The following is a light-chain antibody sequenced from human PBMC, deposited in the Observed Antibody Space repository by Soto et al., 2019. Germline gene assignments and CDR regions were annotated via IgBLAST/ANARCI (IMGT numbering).Light chain of an antibody. CDR1: HSISTW. CDR2: GAS. CDR3: LQTYNLPRT. Sequence: DVQMTQSPSTLSASVGDSVTITCRASHSISTWLAWFQQKAGKPPTLLIYGASALQSGVPARFSGSGSGTDFTLTISNMQREDFATYYCLQTYNLPRTFGQGTKVDIK. V-gene: IGKV1-5*01. J-gene: IGKJ1*01.